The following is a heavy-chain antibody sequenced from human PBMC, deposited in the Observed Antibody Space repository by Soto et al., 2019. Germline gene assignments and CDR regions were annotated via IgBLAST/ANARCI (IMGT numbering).Heavy chain of an antibody. CDR2: FDPEDGET. J-gene: IGHJ1*01. Sequence: QVQLVQSGAEVKKPGASVKVSCKVSGYTLTELSMHWVRQAPGKGLEWMGGFDPEDGETIYAQECQGGVTVTEVTSTDTAYMELSSLRSEDTAVYYCAPGRSGWTGSYFQHWGQGTLVTVSS. CDR3: APGRSGWTGSYFQH. V-gene: IGHV1-24*01. D-gene: IGHD6-19*01. CDR1: GYTLTELS.